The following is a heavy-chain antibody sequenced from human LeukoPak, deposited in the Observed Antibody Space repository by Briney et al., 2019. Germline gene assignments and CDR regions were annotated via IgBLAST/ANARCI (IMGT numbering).Heavy chain of an antibody. J-gene: IGHJ4*02. Sequence: SETLSLTRTVSGGSISSGDYYWSWIRQPPGKGLEWIGHIYYSGSTYYNPSLKNRVTISVDTSKNQFSLKLSSVTAADTAVYYCARSYSNYLGYWGQGTLVTVSS. CDR1: GGSISSGDYY. CDR2: IYYSGST. CDR3: ARSYSNYLGY. V-gene: IGHV4-30-4*01. D-gene: IGHD4-11*01.